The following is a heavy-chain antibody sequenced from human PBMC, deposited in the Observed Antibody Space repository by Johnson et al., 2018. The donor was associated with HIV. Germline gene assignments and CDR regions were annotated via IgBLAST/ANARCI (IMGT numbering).Heavy chain of an antibody. D-gene: IGHD3-22*01. J-gene: IGHJ3*02. CDR2: INWNGGST. CDR1: GFTFDDYG. V-gene: IGHV3-20*04. CDR3: ARAFLSHYYDSSGPVDI. Sequence: VQLVESGGGVVRPGRSLRLSCASSGFTFDDYGLSWVRQAPGKGLEWVPGINWNGGSTGYADSVKVRFTISRDNAKNSLYLQMNSLRAEDTALYYCARAFLSHYYDSSGPVDIWGQGTMVTVSS.